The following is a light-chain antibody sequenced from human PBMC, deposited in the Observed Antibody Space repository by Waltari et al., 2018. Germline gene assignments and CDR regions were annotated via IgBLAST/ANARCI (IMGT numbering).Light chain of an antibody. CDR1: QSVSSSY. Sequence: EIVLTQSPGTLSLSPGERATLSCRASQSVSSSYLAWYQQKPGQAPRLLIYGASSRATGIPDRFSGSGSGTDFTLTISSLQAEDVAVYYCQQYYSTGTFGPGTKVDIK. V-gene: IGKV3-20*01. J-gene: IGKJ3*01. CDR3: QQYYSTGT. CDR2: GAS.